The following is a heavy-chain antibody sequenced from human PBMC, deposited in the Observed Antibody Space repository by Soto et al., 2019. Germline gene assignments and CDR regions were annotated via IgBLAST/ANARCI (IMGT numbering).Heavy chain of an antibody. V-gene: IGHV4-31*03. CDR1: GCSMSSCGHY. CDR2: IYYSGST. Sequence: TLFLAFTVSGCSMSSCGHYWSWVRQHPGKGLEWIGHIYYSGSTYYNPSLKSRVTISVDTSKNQFSLKLSSVTAADTAVYYCARADSYYGSGSYENYYYYGMDVWGQGTTVTVSS. J-gene: IGHJ6*02. D-gene: IGHD3-10*01. CDR3: ARADSYYGSGSYENYYYYGMDV.